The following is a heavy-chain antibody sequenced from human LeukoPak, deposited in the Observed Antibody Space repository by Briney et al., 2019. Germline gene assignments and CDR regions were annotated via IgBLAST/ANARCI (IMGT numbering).Heavy chain of an antibody. CDR2: IYSSGST. CDR1: GGYISSYY. J-gene: IGHJ4*02. Sequence: SETLTLTCTVSGGYISSYYWSWIRQPPGKRLEWIGYIYSSGSTNYNPSLKSRVTISVDTSKNQFSLKLSSVTADDTPVYYCARYLHGVAASGFDYWGQGNLVTVSS. V-gene: IGHV4-4*09. CDR3: ARYLHGVAASGFDY. D-gene: IGHD6-13*01.